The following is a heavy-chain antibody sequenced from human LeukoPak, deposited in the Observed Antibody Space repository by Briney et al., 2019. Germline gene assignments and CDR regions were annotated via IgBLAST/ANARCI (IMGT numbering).Heavy chain of an antibody. CDR1: GYTFTGYY. CDR3: ASQSPRVVVPDY. J-gene: IGHJ4*02. CDR2: ISPNSGGT. D-gene: IGHD2-15*01. Sequence: ASVKVSCKASGYTFTGYYMHWVRQAPGQGLEWMGWISPNSGGTNYAQKFQGRVTMTRDTSISTAYMELSRLRSDDTAVYYCASQSPRVVVPDYWGQGTLVTVSS. V-gene: IGHV1-2*02.